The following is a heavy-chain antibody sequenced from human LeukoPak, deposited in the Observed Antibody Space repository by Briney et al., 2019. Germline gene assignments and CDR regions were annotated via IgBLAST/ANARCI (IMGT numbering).Heavy chain of an antibody. J-gene: IGHJ3*02. CDR1: GFTFSTYS. D-gene: IGHD7-27*01. V-gene: IGHV3-48*01. CDR2: ISSSSSTI. Sequence: GGSLRLSCAASGFTFSTYSMNWVRQAPGKRLEWVSYISSSSSTIYYADSVKGRFAISRDNAKNSLYLQMNSLRAEDTAVYYCARVVLGRDDAFDIWGQGTMVTVSS. CDR3: ARVVLGRDDAFDI.